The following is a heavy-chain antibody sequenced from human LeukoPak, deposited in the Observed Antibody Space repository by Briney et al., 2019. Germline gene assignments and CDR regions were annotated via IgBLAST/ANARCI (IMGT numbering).Heavy chain of an antibody. J-gene: IGHJ4*02. Sequence: ASVKVSCKAAGYTFTRIGFNWVRQAPGQGLEWMGWISAYNGKTNYAQNLQGRVTMTTDTSTNTAYMELRSLRTDDTAVYYCARGYIWSSSYFEYWGQGTLVTVSP. CDR2: ISAYNGKT. V-gene: IGHV1-18*01. CDR3: ARGYIWSSSYFEY. CDR1: GYTFTRIG. D-gene: IGHD1-26*01.